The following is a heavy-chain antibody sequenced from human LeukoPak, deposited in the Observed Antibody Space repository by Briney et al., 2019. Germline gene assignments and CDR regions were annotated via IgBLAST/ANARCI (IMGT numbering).Heavy chain of an antibody. CDR1: GYTFTGYY. V-gene: IGHV1-2*06. D-gene: IGHD2-21*02. J-gene: IGHJ4*02. Sequence: ASVKVSCKASGYTFTGYYMHWVRQAPGQGLEWMGRINPNSGGTNYAQKFQGRVTMTRDTSISTAYMELSRLRSDDTAVYYCARIPPSYRGGDCYLFWGQGTLVTVSS. CDR3: ARIPPSYRGGDCYLF. CDR2: INPNSGGT.